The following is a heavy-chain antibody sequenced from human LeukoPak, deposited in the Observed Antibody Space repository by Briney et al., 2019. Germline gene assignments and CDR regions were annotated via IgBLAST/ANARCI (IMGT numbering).Heavy chain of an antibody. CDR3: TTDPSLIVVVTAIDY. V-gene: IGHV3-15*01. J-gene: IGHJ4*02. CDR2: IKSKTDGGTT. D-gene: IGHD2-21*02. CDR1: GFTFSNAW. Sequence: PGGSLRLSCAASGFTFSNAWMSWVRQAPGKGLEWVGRIKSKTDGGTTDYAAPVKGRFTISRDDSKNTLYLQMNSLKTEDTAVYYCTTDPSLIVVVTAIDYWGQGTLVTVSS.